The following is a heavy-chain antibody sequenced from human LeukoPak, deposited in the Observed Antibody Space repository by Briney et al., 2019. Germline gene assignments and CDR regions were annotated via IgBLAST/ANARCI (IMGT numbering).Heavy chain of an antibody. D-gene: IGHD2-2*01. CDR3: ASRQEFCSSTSCHDYYFDY. J-gene: IGHJ4*02. V-gene: IGHV1-69*05. Sequence: SVKVSCKASGGTFSSYAISWVRQAPGQGLEWMGGIIAIFGTANYAQKFQGRVTITTDESTSTAYLELSSLRSEDTAVYYCASRQEFCSSTSCHDYYFDYWGQGTLVTVSS. CDR2: IIAIFGTA. CDR1: GGTFSSYA.